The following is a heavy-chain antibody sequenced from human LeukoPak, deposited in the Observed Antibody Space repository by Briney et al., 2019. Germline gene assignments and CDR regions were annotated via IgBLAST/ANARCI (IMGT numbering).Heavy chain of an antibody. V-gene: IGHV2-5*02. J-gene: IGHJ4*02. Sequence: ASGPTLVNPTQTLTLTCTFSGFSLNARGVGVGWIRQPPGRAVEWLALIYWDDDRRYSPSLKSRLTITKDTSKNQVVLTMTNMDPVDTATYFCAHRKNYYDSSVFDNWGQGTLVTVSS. CDR1: GFSLNARGVG. CDR2: IYWDDDR. CDR3: AHRKNYYDSSVFDN. D-gene: IGHD3-22*01.